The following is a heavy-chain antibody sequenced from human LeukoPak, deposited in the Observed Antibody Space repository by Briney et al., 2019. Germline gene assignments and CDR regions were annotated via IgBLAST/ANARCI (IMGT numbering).Heavy chain of an antibody. V-gene: IGHV4-39*07. CDR1: GGSISSSSYY. D-gene: IGHD3-22*01. J-gene: IGHJ1*01. CDR2: IYYSGST. Sequence: SETLSLTCTVSGGSISSSSYYWGWIRQPPGKGLEWIGSIYYSGSTYYNPSLKSRVTISVDTSKNQFSLKLTSVTAADTAIYYCAKNVGDTSGYWFHHWGQGTLVTVSS. CDR3: AKNVGDTSGYWFHH.